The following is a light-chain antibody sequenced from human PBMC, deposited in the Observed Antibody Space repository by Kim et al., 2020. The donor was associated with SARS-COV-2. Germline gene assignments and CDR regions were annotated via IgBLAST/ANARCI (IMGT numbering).Light chain of an antibody. V-gene: IGLV3-19*01. CDR1: SLRNYY. CDR3: NSWDSSGDHL. Sequence: SSELTQDPAVSVALGQTVRITCQGDSLRNYYINWYQQKPGQAPVLVIYNKIDRPSGIPDRFSGSNSGNTASLTITGTQAEDEADYYCNSWDSSGDHLFGGGTKLTVL. J-gene: IGLJ2*01. CDR2: NKI.